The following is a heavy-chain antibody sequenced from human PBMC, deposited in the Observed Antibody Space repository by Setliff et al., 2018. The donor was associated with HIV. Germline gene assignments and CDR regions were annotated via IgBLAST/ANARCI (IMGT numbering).Heavy chain of an antibody. V-gene: IGHV1-2*04. Sequence: ASVKVSCKASGYTFTGYYMHWVRQAPGQGLEWMGWINPNSGGTNYAQKFQGWVTVTRDTSISTAYMELSRLRSDDTAVYYCARDSAAWVTELGILGYWGQGTLVTVSS. J-gene: IGHJ4*02. CDR3: ARDSAAWVTELGILGY. CDR2: INPNSGGT. CDR1: GYTFTGYY. D-gene: IGHD3-3*01.